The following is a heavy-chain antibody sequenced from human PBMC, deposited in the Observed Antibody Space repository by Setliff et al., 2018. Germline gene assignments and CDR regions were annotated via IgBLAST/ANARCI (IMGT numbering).Heavy chain of an antibody. CDR2: IFSNDEK. Sequence: SGPTLVNPTETLTLTCTVSGFSLSNARMGVSWIRQPPGKALEWLAHIFSNDEKSYSTSLKSRLTISKDTSKSQVVLTMTNMDPVDTATYYCARAYYDSSGYYPLVYWGQGTLVTVPQ. V-gene: IGHV2-26*01. CDR1: GFSLSNARMG. CDR3: ARAYYDSSGYYPLVY. J-gene: IGHJ4*02. D-gene: IGHD3-22*01.